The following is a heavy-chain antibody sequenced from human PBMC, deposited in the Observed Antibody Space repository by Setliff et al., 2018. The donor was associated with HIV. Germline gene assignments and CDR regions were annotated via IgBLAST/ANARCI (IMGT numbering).Heavy chain of an antibody. Sequence: ASVKVSCKASGYIFTNYHMHWVRQAPGQGLEWMGWMNPNSGNTGFAQKFQGRVTMTRNTSISTAYMELRSLRSEDTAVYYCARGPSLQTTLFDYRGQGTLVTVSS. CDR1: GYIFTNYH. CDR2: MNPNSGNT. CDR3: ARGPSLQTTLFDY. V-gene: IGHV1-8*02. J-gene: IGHJ4*02.